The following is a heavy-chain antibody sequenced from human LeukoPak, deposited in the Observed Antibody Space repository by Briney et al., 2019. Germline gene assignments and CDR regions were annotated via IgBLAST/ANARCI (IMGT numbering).Heavy chain of an antibody. Sequence: ASVKVSCKASGYTFTSHYMHWVRQAPGQGLEWMGIINPSGGSTSYAQKFQGRVTMTRDMSTSTVYMELSSLRSEDTAVYYCARAYCGGDCYWGPGAFDIWGQGTMVTVSS. V-gene: IGHV1-46*01. CDR2: INPSGGST. CDR1: GYTFTSHY. J-gene: IGHJ3*02. CDR3: ARAYCGGDCYWGPGAFDI. D-gene: IGHD2-21*02.